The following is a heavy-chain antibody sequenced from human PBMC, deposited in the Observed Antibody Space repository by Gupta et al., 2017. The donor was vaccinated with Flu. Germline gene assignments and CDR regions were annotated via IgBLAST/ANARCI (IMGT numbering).Heavy chain of an antibody. CDR2: ISSRSTSI. J-gene: IGHJ3*02. Sequence: NWVRQAPGNGLEWVSSISSRSTSIYYAESVKGRFTISRDNTKNSVYLQMNSLRAEDTAVYXCXRDEDCXVTNCQIEDAFDIWGQGTMVTVSS. CDR3: XRDEDCXVTNCQIEDAFDI. V-gene: IGHV3-21*01. D-gene: IGHD1-1*01.